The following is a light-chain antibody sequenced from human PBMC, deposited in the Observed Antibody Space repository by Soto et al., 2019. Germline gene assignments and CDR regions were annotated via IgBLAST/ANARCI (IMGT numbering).Light chain of an antibody. J-gene: IGKJ3*01. CDR2: DSF. V-gene: IGKV3-11*01. CDR3: QQRGNWPLFT. Sequence: EVVVTQSPATLSLSPGERATLSCRASQDIKSYLAWYQHKPGQPPRLLFYDSFSRATGTPARFSADGSGTDFTLTISSLEPEAFAVYYCQQRGNWPLFTFGPGTRVELK. CDR1: QDIKSY.